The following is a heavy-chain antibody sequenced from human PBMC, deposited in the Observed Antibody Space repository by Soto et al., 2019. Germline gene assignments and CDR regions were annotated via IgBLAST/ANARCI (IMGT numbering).Heavy chain of an antibody. CDR3: ARPISRENDYIWGSYRYTGAFDI. J-gene: IGHJ3*02. Sequence: GGSLRLSCAASGFTFSSYSMNWVRQAPGKGLEWVSSISSSSSYIYYADSVKGRFTISRDNAKNSLYLQMNSLRAEDTAVYYCARPISRENDYIWGSYRYTGAFDIWGQGTMVTVSS. CDR1: GFTFSSYS. CDR2: ISSSSSYI. V-gene: IGHV3-21*01. D-gene: IGHD3-16*02.